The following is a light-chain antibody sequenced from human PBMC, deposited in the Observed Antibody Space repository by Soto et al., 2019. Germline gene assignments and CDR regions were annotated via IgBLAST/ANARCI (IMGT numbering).Light chain of an antibody. V-gene: IGKV1-33*01. Sequence: IQRTQSPTSLSSSVGNRVTITCQAIQDIATYLNWYQQKPGKAPNLLIYDASNLETGVPSRFSGGGSGTHFTFTISNLQPEDIATYYCQQYDNLPPTWTFGQGTKVDIK. CDR3: QQYDNLPPTWT. CDR1: QDIATY. J-gene: IGKJ1*01. CDR2: DAS.